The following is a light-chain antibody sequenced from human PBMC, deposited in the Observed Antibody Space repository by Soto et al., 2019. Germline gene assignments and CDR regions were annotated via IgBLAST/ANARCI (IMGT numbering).Light chain of an antibody. CDR1: QSVRSSY. CDR2: GAS. Sequence: TQSPVPRSFCTGERATLSCRASQSVRSSYLAWDQQKPGQGPRLPNYGASNRATVSTDRFSGSGSGTDFTLTISRLEREDFAVYYCPQDVSSPCAFGQGTKVDIK. CDR3: PQDVSSPCA. V-gene: IGKV3-20*01. J-gene: IGKJ1*01.